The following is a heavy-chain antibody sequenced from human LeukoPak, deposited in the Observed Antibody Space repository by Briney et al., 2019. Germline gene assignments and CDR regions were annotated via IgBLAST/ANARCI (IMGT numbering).Heavy chain of an antibody. CDR3: ARDKQWGILWDH. Sequence: GGSLRLSCAASGFTFSDYYMSWIRQAPGKGLEWLSYISNTGSAIHYANSVKGRFTISRDDAKNSLYLQMNSLRADDTAVYYCARDKQWGILWDHCGQGALVTVSS. CDR2: ISNTGSAI. D-gene: IGHD3-10*01. J-gene: IGHJ4*02. V-gene: IGHV3-11*01. CDR1: GFTFSDYY.